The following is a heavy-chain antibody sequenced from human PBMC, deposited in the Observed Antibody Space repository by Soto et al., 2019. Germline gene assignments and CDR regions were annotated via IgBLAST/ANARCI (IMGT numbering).Heavy chain of an antibody. CDR3: ARVTDY. V-gene: IGHV4-59*12. J-gene: IGHJ4*02. CDR1: GVSISSYY. CDR2: IYYSGST. Sequence: PSETLSLTCTVSGVSISSYYWSWIRQPPGKGLEWIGYIYYSGSTNYNPSLKSRVTISIDTSKNQFSLKLSSVTAADTAVYSCARVTDYWGQGILVTVSS.